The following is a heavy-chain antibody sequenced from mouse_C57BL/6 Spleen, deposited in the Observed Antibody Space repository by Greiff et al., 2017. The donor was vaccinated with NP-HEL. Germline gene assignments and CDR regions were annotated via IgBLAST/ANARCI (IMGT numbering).Heavy chain of an antibody. D-gene: IGHD2-3*01. CDR2: ISSGGDYI. Sequence: DVQLVESGEGLVKPGGSLKLSCAASGFTFSSYAMSWVRQTPEKRLEWVAYISSGGDYIYYADTVKGRFTISRDNARNTLYLQMSSLKSEDTAMYYCTRDYDGYYGYWGQGTLVTVSA. CDR3: TRDYDGYYGY. CDR1: GFTFSSYA. V-gene: IGHV5-9-1*02. J-gene: IGHJ3*01.